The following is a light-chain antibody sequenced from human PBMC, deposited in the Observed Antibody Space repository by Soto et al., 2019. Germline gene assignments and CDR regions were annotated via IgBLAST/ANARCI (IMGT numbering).Light chain of an antibody. J-gene: IGLJ2*01. CDR2: EVS. Sequence: QSALTQPASVSGSPGQSITISCTGTSSDVGGYNYVSWYQQHPGKAPKLMIFEVSNRPSGVSNRFSASKSGNTASLTISGLQAEDEADYYCASKAGSSRHVVFGGGTKLTVL. V-gene: IGLV2-14*01. CDR1: SSDVGGYNY. CDR3: ASKAGSSRHVV.